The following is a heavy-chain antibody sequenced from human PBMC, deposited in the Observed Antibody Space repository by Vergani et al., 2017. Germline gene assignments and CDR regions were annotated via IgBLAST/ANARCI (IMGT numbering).Heavy chain of an antibody. CDR3: AGESTVTSCIDY. CDR1: GGSISSGGYY. V-gene: IGHV4-31*03. CDR2: IYYSGST. D-gene: IGHD4-11*01. J-gene: IGHJ4*02. Sequence: QVQLQQWGAGLLKPSETLSLTCTVSGGSISSGGYYWSWIRQHPGKGLEWIGYIYYSGSTHYNPSPKSRVTISVDTSKNQFSRKLSSVTAADTAVYYCAGESTVTSCIDYWGQGTLVTVSS.